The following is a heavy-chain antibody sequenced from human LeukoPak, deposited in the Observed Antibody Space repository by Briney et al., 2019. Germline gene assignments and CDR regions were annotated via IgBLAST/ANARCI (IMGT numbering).Heavy chain of an antibody. CDR1: GGSISSSSYY. V-gene: IGHV4-39*07. Sequence: SETLSLTCTVSGGSISSSSYYWSWIRQPPGKGLEWIGEINHSGSTNYNPSLKSRVTISVDTSKNQFSLKLSSVTAADTAVYYCARVPRRDGYNRHAFDIWGQGTMVTVSS. D-gene: IGHD5-24*01. J-gene: IGHJ3*02. CDR2: INHSGST. CDR3: ARVPRRDGYNRHAFDI.